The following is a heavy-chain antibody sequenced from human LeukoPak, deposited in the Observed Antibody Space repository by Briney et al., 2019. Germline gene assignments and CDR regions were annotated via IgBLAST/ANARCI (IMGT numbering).Heavy chain of an antibody. CDR2: IYYSGST. CDR1: GGSISSYY. V-gene: IGHV4-59*01. Sequence: SETLSLTCTVSGGSISSYYWSWIRQPPGKGLEWIGYIYYSGSTNYNPSLKSRVTISVDTSKNQFSLKLSSVTAADTAVYYCARELDDAFDIXXXGTMVTVSS. CDR3: ARELDDAFDI. D-gene: IGHD6-6*01. J-gene: IGHJ3*02.